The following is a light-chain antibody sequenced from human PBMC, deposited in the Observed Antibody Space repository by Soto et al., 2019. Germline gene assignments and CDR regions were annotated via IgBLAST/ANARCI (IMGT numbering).Light chain of an antibody. CDR1: QSVSSNF. J-gene: IGKJ1*01. V-gene: IGKV3-20*01. CDR3: RQYGSSPRT. CDR2: GAS. Sequence: EIVLTQSPGTLSLSPGERATLSCRASQSVSSNFLAWYQQKPGQAPRLLIYGASNRATGIPDKFNGSGSGTDFTLTISRLEPEDFAMYYCRQYGSSPRTCGQGTKVEIK.